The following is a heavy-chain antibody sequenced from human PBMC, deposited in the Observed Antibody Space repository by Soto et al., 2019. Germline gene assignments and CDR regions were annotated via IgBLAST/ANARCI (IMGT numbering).Heavy chain of an antibody. CDR1: GFSLSTSGVG. D-gene: IGHD1-26*01. J-gene: IGHJ4*02. CDR2: IYWDDDK. V-gene: IGHV2-5*02. CDR3: AHRSGRYFFPY. Sequence: QITLKESGPTLVKPTQTLTLTCTFSGFSLSTSGVGVGWIRQPPGKALEWLALIYWDDDKRYSPSLKNRLTVTKDTSKNQVVLTMTNMDPVDTATYFCAHRSGRYFFPYWGQGTLVTVSS.